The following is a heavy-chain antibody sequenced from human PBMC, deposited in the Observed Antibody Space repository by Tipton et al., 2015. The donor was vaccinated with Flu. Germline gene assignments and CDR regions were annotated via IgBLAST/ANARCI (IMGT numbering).Heavy chain of an antibody. CDR2: IRSKANSYAT. V-gene: IGHV3-73*01. D-gene: IGHD5-24*01. J-gene: IGHJ6*02. CDR3: TRNHGYNFPQIVYGMDV. CDR1: GFTFSGSA. Sequence: SLRLSCAASGFTFSGSAMHWVRQASGKGLEWVGRIRSKANSYATAYAASVKGRFTISRDDSKNTAYLQMNSLKTEDTAVYYCTRNHGYNFPQIVYGMDVWGQGTTVTVSS.